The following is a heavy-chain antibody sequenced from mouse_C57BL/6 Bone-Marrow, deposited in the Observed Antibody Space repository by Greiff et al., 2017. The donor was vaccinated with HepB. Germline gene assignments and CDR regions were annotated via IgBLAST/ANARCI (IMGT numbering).Heavy chain of an antibody. CDR1: GFTFSSYA. CDR3: TREGEDYYRGDY. D-gene: IGHD1-1*01. V-gene: IGHV5-9-1*02. CDR2: ISSGGDYI. J-gene: IGHJ4*01. Sequence: EVMLVESGEGLVKPGGSLKLSCAASGFTFSSYAMSWVRQTPEKRLEWVAYISSGGDYIYYADTVKGRFTISRDNARNTLYLQMSSLKSEDTAMYYCTREGEDYYRGDYWGQGTSVTVSS.